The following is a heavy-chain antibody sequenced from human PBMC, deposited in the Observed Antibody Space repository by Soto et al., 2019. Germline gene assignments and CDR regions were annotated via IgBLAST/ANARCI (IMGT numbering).Heavy chain of an antibody. Sequence: QLQLQESGSGLVKPSQTLSLTCAVSGGSISSGGYSWSWIRQPPGKGLEWIGYIYHSGSTYYNPSLKSRVTISVDRSKHQFSLKLSSVTAADTAVYYCARGLRFLERSYYFDYWGQGTLVTVSS. V-gene: IGHV4-30-2*01. D-gene: IGHD3-3*01. CDR2: IYHSGST. J-gene: IGHJ4*02. CDR1: GGSISSGGYS. CDR3: ARGLRFLERSYYFDY.